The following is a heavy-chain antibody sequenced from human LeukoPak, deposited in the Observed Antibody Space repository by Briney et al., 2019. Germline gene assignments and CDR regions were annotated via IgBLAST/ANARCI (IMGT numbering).Heavy chain of an antibody. V-gene: IGHV3-9*01. D-gene: IGHD1-26*01. Sequence: PGGSLRLSCAASGFTFDDYAMHWVRQAPGKGLEWVSGISWNSGSIGYADSVKGRFTISRDDAKNSLFLQMNSLRAEDTAIYYCARDASGSSTGLIDSWGQGTLVTVSS. CDR3: ARDASGSSTGLIDS. J-gene: IGHJ5*01. CDR1: GFTFDDYA. CDR2: ISWNSGSI.